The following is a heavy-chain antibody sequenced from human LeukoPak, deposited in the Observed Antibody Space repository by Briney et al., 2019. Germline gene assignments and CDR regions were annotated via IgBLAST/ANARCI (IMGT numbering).Heavy chain of an antibody. CDR1: GYTSTSYY. V-gene: IGHV1-46*01. J-gene: IGHJ6*02. D-gene: IGHD3-3*01. CDR3: ARDLNRLTIFGVVINTASYYYGMDV. Sequence: ASVKVSCKASGYTSTSYYMHWARQAPGQGLEWMGIINPSGGSTSYAQKFQGGVTMTRDTSTSTVYMELSSLRSEDTAVYYCARDLNRLTIFGVVINTASYYYGMDVWGQGTTVTVSS. CDR2: INPSGGST.